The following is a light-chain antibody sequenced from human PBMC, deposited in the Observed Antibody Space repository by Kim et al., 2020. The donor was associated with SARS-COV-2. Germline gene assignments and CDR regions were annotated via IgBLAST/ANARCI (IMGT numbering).Light chain of an antibody. CDR3: QQYNSYPWT. J-gene: IGKJ1*01. CDR2: DAS. CDR1: QSISSW. V-gene: IGKV1-5*01. Sequence: ASVGDRVTITCRASQSISSWLAWYLQKPGKAPKLLIYDASSLESGVPSRFSGSGSGTEFTLTISSLQPDDFATYYCQQYNSYPWTFGQGTKVDIK.